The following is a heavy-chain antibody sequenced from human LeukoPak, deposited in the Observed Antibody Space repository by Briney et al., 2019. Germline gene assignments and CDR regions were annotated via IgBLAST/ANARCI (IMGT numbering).Heavy chain of an antibody. V-gene: IGHV4-59*01. CDR1: GGSISSYY. D-gene: IGHD6-13*01. J-gene: IGHJ5*02. Sequence: SETLSLTCTVSGGSISSYYWSWIRQPPGKGLEWIGYIYYSGSTNYNPSLKRRVTISVDTSKNQFSLKLSSVTAADTAVYYCARLSSSSSWYRRNWFDPWGQGTLVTVSS. CDR2: IYYSGST. CDR3: ARLSSSSSWYRRNWFDP.